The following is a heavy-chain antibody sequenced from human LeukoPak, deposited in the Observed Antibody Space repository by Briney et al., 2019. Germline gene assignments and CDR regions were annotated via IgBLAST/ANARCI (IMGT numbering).Heavy chain of an antibody. CDR1: ALTFSDYY. CDR3: AVQITMIVVVPYFDY. CDR2: ISGTGTTI. J-gene: IGHJ4*02. Sequence: AGGSLRLSCPASALTFSDYYMTWIRQAPGKGLEWVSSISGTGTTIYSADSVRGRFTVSRDNARNSLFLHMNSLRAEDTAVYYCAVQITMIVVVPYFDYWGQGTLVTVSS. V-gene: IGHV3-11*04. D-gene: IGHD3-22*01.